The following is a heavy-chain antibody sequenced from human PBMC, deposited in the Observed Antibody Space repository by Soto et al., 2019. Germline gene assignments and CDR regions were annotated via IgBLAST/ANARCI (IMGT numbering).Heavy chain of an antibody. J-gene: IGHJ4*02. CDR3: VEPGAYWTR. V-gene: IGHV3-30*18. CDR1: GFTFSSYG. CDR2: ISYDGSNK. D-gene: IGHD1-1*01. Sequence: GSLRLSCAASGFTFSSYGMHWVRQAPGKGLEWVAVISYDGSNKYYADSVKGRFTISRDNSKNILYLQLNILRVDDTALYYCVEPGAYWTRWGQGTLVTVSS.